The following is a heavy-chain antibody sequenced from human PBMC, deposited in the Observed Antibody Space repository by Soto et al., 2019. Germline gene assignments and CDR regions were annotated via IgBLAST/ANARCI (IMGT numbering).Heavy chain of an antibody. D-gene: IGHD6-13*01. V-gene: IGHV3-9*01. J-gene: IGHJ4*02. CDR1: GFTFDDYA. CDR3: ARVHSSSYHYFDD. Sequence: GGSLRLSCAASGFTFDDYAMHWVRQAPGKGLEWVSGISWNSGSIGYADSVKGRFTISRDNAKNSLYLQMNSLRAEDTAVYYCARVHSSSYHYFDDWGQGTLVTVSS. CDR2: ISWNSGSI.